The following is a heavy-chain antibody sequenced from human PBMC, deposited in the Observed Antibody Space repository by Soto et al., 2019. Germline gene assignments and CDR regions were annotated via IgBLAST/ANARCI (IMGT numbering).Heavy chain of an antibody. V-gene: IGHV4-39*01. CDR1: CGSISSSSYY. J-gene: IGHJ4*02. Sequence: KLPETLSLTCTVSCGSISSSSYYWGWIRQPPGKGLEWIGSIYYSGSTYYNPSLKSRVTISVDTSKNQFSLKLSSVTAADTAVYYCARNPITMVRGVIDYWGQGTLVTVSS. CDR3: ARNPITMVRGVIDY. D-gene: IGHD3-10*01. CDR2: IYYSGST.